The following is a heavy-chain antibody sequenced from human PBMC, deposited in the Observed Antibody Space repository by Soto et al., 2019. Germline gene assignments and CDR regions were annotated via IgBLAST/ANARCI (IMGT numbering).Heavy chain of an antibody. Sequence: SETLSLTCTVSGGSVSDSNYYWGWIRQSPGKGLEWIGSVYYRGRSYSKSSVKSRVTISVDTSKNQFSLNLNSVTASDTAVYYCVSQRTSVLTQAYFDYWGPGALVTVSS. CDR2: VYYRGRS. CDR3: VSQRTSVLTQAYFDY. J-gene: IGHJ4*02. D-gene: IGHD2-8*01. V-gene: IGHV4-39*01. CDR1: GGSVSDSNYY.